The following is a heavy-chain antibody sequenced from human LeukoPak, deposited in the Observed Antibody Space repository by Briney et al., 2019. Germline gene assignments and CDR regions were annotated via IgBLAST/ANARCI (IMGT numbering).Heavy chain of an antibody. CDR1: GGSISSGGYY. CDR2: IYYSGST. Sequence: SETLSLTCTVSGGSISSGGYYWSWIRQHPGKGLEWIGYIYYSGSTYYNPSLKSRVTISVDTSKNRFSLKLSSVTAADTAVYYCARGRKYYDFWSGQDTNWFDPGAREPWSPSPQ. J-gene: IGHJ5*02. D-gene: IGHD3-3*01. V-gene: IGHV4-31*03. CDR3: ARGRKYYDFWSGQDTNWFDP.